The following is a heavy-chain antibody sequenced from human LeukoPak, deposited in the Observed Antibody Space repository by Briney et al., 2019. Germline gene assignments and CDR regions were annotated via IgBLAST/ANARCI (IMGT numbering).Heavy chain of an antibody. D-gene: IGHD2-2*03. Sequence: GGSLRLSCTVSGHSFRIYAMAWVRQAPGKGLEWVSGISDSGGRTFYADSVKGRFTISRDNSKNTLYLQMNSLRAEDTAVYYCAKDAGYCSSTSCSRPLDAFDIWGQGTMVTVSS. J-gene: IGHJ3*02. V-gene: IGHV3-23*01. CDR1: GHSFRIYA. CDR3: AKDAGYCSSTSCSRPLDAFDI. CDR2: ISDSGGRT.